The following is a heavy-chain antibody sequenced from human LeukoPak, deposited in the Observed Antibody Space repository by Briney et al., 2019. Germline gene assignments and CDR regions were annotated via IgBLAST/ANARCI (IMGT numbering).Heavy chain of an antibody. CDR3: ARSPPHRNIISFDP. D-gene: IGHD1-14*01. J-gene: IGHJ5*02. CDR1: GFPFSDYY. V-gene: IGHV3-11*01. CDR2: ITTSGSTI. Sequence: GGSLRLSCAASGFPFSDYYMNWIRQAPGKGLEWVSYITTSGSTIYYADSVKGRFTISRDNAKNSLYLQMNSLRAEDTAVYYCARSPPHRNIISFDPWGQGTLVTVSS.